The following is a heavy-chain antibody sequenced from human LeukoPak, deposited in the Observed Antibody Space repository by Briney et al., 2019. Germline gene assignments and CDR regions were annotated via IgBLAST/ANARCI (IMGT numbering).Heavy chain of an antibody. Sequence: SETLSLTCTVSGGSISSYYWSWIRQPPGKGLEWIGYIYYSGCTNYNPSLKSRVTISVDTSKNQFSLKLSSVTAADTAVYYCARARRDGYNPAFDYWGQGTLVTVSS. CDR3: ARARRDGYNPAFDY. J-gene: IGHJ4*02. CDR2: IYYSGCT. CDR1: GGSISSYY. D-gene: IGHD5-24*01. V-gene: IGHV4-59*01.